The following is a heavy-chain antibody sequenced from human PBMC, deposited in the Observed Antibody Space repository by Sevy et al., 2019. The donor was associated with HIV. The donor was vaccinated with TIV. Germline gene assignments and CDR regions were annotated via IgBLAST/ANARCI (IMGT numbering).Heavy chain of an antibody. Sequence: GGSLRLSCAASGFTFSSYEMNWVRQAPGKGLEWVSYISNSGTAMYYSDSVRGRFTISRDNARRSLYLQMNSLRAEDTAVYYCARAPIDGMDVWGQGTTVTVSS. J-gene: IGHJ6*02. V-gene: IGHV3-48*03. CDR1: GFTFSSYE. CDR2: ISNSGTAM. CDR3: ARAPIDGMDV. D-gene: IGHD2-21*01.